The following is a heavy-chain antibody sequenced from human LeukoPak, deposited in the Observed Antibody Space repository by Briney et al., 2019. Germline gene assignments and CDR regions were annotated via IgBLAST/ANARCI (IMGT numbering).Heavy chain of an antibody. Sequence: PSETLSLTCTVSGYSISTSYYWSWIRQPPGKGLEWIGHIYYSGSTNYNPSLKSRVTISVDTSKNQFSLKLSSVTAADTAVYYCARGGRWGYYDTPFDYWGQGTLVTVSS. CDR1: GYSISTSYY. J-gene: IGHJ4*02. D-gene: IGHD3-22*01. CDR2: IYYSGST. CDR3: ARGGRWGYYDTPFDY. V-gene: IGHV4-59*01.